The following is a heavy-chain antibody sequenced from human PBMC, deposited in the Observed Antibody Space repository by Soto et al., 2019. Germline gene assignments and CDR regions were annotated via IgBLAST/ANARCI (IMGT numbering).Heavy chain of an antibody. CDR3: AKAGGYDSYYYYGVDV. V-gene: IGHV3-23*01. D-gene: IGHD5-12*01. CDR2: ISGSGGST. J-gene: IGHJ6*04. CDR1: GFTFSSYA. Sequence: PGGSLRLACAASGFTFSSYAMSWVRQVPGKGLEWVSVISGSGGSTNYADSVKGRFTISRDNSKNTLYLQMNSLRAEDTAVYYYAKAGGYDSYYYYGVDVWGKGTTVTVS.